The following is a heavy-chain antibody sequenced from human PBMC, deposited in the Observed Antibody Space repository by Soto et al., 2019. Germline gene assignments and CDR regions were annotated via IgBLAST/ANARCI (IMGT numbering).Heavy chain of an antibody. D-gene: IGHD3-16*01. J-gene: IGHJ6*02. Sequence: QVQLVQSGAEVKKPGASVKVSCKASGYTFTSYHVHWVRQAPGQGLEWMGIINPSGGRTSYAQEFQGRVTMTRDTSTSTVYMELSSLRSEDTAVYYCARGGGYYGTDVWGQGTTVTVSS. CDR1: GYTFTSYH. CDR2: INPSGGRT. CDR3: ARGGGYYGTDV. V-gene: IGHV1-46*01.